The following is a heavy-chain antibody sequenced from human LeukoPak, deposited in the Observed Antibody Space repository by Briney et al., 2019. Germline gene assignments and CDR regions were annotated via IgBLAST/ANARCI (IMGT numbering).Heavy chain of an antibody. D-gene: IGHD1-1*01. J-gene: IGHJ4*02. Sequence: SVKVSCKASGGTFSSYAISWVRQAPGQGLEWMGRIIPILGIANYAQKFQGRVTITADKSTSTAYMELSSLRSEDTAVYYCAYEELERDTSYYFDYWGQGTLVTVSS. CDR1: GGTFSSYA. CDR3: AYEELERDTSYYFDY. CDR2: IIPILGIA. V-gene: IGHV1-69*04.